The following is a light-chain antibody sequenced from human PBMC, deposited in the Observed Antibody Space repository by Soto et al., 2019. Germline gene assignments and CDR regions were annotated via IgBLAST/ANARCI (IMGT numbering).Light chain of an antibody. CDR3: QQYNDWPPQLT. CDR1: QSVSSN. Sequence: ETVMTQSPATLSVSPGERATLSCRASQSVSSNLAWYQQKLGQAPRLLIYGASTRATDIPARFSGSGSGTEFTLTISSLKPEDFAVYYWQQYNDWPPQLTFGGGTKVEIK. V-gene: IGKV3-15*01. J-gene: IGKJ4*01. CDR2: GAS.